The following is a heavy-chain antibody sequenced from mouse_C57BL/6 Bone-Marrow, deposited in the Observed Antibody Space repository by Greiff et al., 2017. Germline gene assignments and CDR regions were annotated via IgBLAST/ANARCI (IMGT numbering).Heavy chain of an antibody. CDR1: GYTFTNYW. CDR2: IYPGGGYT. Sequence: VQRVESGAELVRPGTSVKMSCKASGYTFTNYWIGWAKQRPGHGLEWIGDIYPGGGYTNYNEKFKGKATLTADKSSSTAYMQFSSLTSEDSAIYYCARVTTVAATDWYFDVWGTGTTVTVSS. CDR3: ARVTTVAATDWYFDV. J-gene: IGHJ1*03. D-gene: IGHD1-1*01. V-gene: IGHV1-63*01.